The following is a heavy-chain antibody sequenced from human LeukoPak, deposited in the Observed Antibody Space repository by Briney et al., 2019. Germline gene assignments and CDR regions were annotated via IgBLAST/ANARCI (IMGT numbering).Heavy chain of an antibody. J-gene: IGHJ4*02. CDR2: IIPIFGTA. D-gene: IGHD3-22*01. CDR1: GGSFSRYA. CDR3: ARGSGGTGGYYYVY. V-gene: IGHV1-69*13. Sequence: SVKVSCKASGGSFSRYAISWVRQAPGQGLEWMGGIIPIFGTANYAQKFQGRVTITADESTRTAYMELRTLRSEDTAIYYCARGSGGTGGYYYVYWGRGTPVTVSS.